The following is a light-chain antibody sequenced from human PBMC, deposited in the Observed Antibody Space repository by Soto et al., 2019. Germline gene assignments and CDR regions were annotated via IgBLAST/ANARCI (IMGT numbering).Light chain of an antibody. J-gene: IGLJ3*02. Sequence: NFMLTQPHSXXXSPXXXXXISCTRSSGSIARNYVQWYQQRPGSSPTIVIYEDNERPSGVPDRFSGSIDSSSNSASLTISGLKTEDEADYYCQSHDSTNVVFGGGTKLTVL. CDR3: QSHDSTNVV. CDR1: SGSIARNY. CDR2: EDN. V-gene: IGLV6-57*01.